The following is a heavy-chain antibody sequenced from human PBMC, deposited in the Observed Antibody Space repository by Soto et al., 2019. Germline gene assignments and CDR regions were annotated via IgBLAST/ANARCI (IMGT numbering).Heavy chain of an antibody. Sequence: GGSLRLSCAASGFTFGNYWMHWVRQAPGKGLVWVSRISDYGRINYADSVKDRFIISRDDARSELYLQMNSLRTEDTAVYYCARVQVFGVITPLDYFGMDVWGQGTTVTVSS. V-gene: IGHV3-74*01. CDR3: ARVQVFGVITPLDYFGMDV. J-gene: IGHJ6*02. CDR2: ISDYGRI. CDR1: GFTFGNYW. D-gene: IGHD3-3*01.